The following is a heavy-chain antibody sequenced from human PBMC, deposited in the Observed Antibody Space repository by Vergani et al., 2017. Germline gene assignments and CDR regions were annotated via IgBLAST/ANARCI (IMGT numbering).Heavy chain of an antibody. J-gene: IGHJ5*02. CDR2: IYYSGST. CDR3: ARRRGYDYGGNWFDP. Sequence: QVQLQESGPGLVKPSETLSLTCTVSGVSINSYYWSWIRQPPGAGLEWIGYIYYSGSTNYNPSLKSRLTISIDTSKSQFSLKLTSVSAADTAVYYCARRRGYDYGGNWFDPWGQGTLVTVSS. D-gene: IGHD5-18*01. CDR1: GVSINSYY. V-gene: IGHV4-59*08.